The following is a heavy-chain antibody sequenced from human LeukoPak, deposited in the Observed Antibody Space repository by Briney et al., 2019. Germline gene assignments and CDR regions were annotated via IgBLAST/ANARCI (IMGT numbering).Heavy chain of an antibody. V-gene: IGHV3-48*04. CDR1: GFTFSSYS. Sequence: GGSLRLSCAASGFTFSSYSMNWVRQAPGKGLEWVSYISSSSSTIYYADSVMGRFTISRDNAKNSLYLQMNSLRAEDTAVYYCARDPQGSYYYMDVWGKGTTVTVSS. CDR3: ARDPQGSYYYMDV. CDR2: ISSSSSTI. J-gene: IGHJ6*03.